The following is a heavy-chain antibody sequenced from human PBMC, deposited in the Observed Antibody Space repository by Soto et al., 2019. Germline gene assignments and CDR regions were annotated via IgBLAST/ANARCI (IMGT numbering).Heavy chain of an antibody. D-gene: IGHD6-13*01. Sequence: GESLKISCKGSGYGFSTYSIGWVRQMPGKGLEWMGNIFSSDSYARYSPSFQGQVTISVDRSISTAYLQWSSLKASDTAMYYCTTWRSSSWFDYWGQGTQVTVSS. CDR1: GYGFSTYS. CDR2: IFSSDSYA. J-gene: IGHJ4*02. CDR3: TTWRSSSWFDY. V-gene: IGHV5-51*01.